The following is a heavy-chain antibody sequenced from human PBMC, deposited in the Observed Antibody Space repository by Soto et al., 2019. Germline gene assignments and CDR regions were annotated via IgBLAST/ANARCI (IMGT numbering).Heavy chain of an antibody. D-gene: IGHD6-13*01. J-gene: IGHJ6*02. V-gene: IGHV3-20*04. CDR1: GFIFGAHA. CDR3: ASLAATGTEGMDV. Sequence: GGSLRLSCAASGFIFGAHAMSWVRQAPGKGLEWVSAINWIGGSTNYADSMKDRFTISRDNAKNSLYLQMSSLRAEDTAVYYCASLAATGTEGMDVWGQGTTVTVSS. CDR2: INWIGGST.